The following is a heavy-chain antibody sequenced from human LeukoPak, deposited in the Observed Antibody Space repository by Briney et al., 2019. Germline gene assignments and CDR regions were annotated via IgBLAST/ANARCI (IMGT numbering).Heavy chain of an antibody. V-gene: IGHV3-23*01. CDR3: AKSSSWYEGRYYFDY. D-gene: IGHD6-13*01. CDR1: GFTFSSYA. J-gene: IGHJ4*02. Sequence: GGSLGLSCAASGFTFSSYAMSWVRQAPGKGLEWVSAISGSGGSTYYADSVKGRFTISRDNSKNTLYLQMNSLRAEDTAVYYCAKSSSWYEGRYYFDYWGQGTLVTVSS. CDR2: ISGSGGST.